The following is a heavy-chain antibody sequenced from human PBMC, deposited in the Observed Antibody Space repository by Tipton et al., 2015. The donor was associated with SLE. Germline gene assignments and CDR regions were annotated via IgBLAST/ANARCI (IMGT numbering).Heavy chain of an antibody. CDR3: ARDAYDFWSGHIPSGTMDV. J-gene: IGHJ6*03. V-gene: IGHV4-38-2*02. Sequence: TLSLTCTVSGYSINNGFYWGWIRQPPGKGLEWIGIIYHSGTTYYNPSLQSRVSISVDTSKNQFSLKLSSVTAADTALYFCARDAYDFWSGHIPSGTMDVWGEGTTVTVSS. CDR2: IYHSGTT. CDR1: GYSINNGFY. D-gene: IGHD3-3*01.